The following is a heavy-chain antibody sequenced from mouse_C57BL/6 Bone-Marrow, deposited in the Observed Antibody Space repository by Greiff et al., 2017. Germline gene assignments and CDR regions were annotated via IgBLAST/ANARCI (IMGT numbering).Heavy chain of an antibody. Sequence: QVQLQQSGAELVRPGTSVKMSCKASGYTFTNYWIGWAKQRPGHGLEWIGDIYPGGGYTNYTEKFTGKATLTADKSSSTAYMQFSSLTSEDTAIYYCARGDYDYDSYAMDYWGQGTSVTVSS. J-gene: IGHJ4*01. V-gene: IGHV1-63*01. CDR1: GYTFTNYW. CDR2: IYPGGGYT. CDR3: ARGDYDYDSYAMDY. D-gene: IGHD2-4*01.